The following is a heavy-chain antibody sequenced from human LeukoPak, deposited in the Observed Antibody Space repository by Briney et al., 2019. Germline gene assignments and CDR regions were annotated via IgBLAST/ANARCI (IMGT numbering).Heavy chain of an antibody. V-gene: IGHV3-53*01. D-gene: IGHD3-10*01. J-gene: IGHJ4*02. CDR3: ARDGRDVWFDDGSYVYFDY. Sequence: GGSLRLSCAASGFTVSSNYMSWVRQAPGKGLEWVSVIYSGGSTYYADSVKGRFTISRDNSKNTLYLQMNSLRAEDTAVYYCARDGRDVWFDDGSYVYFDYWGQGTLVTVSS. CDR1: GFTVSSNY. CDR2: IYSGGST.